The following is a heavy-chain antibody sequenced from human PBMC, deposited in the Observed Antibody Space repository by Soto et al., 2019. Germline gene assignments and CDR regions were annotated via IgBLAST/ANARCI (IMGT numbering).Heavy chain of an antibody. CDR2: ISFYNGHT. J-gene: IGHJ4*02. Sequence: QVQLVQSGGEVKKPGASVKVSCKASGDTVTKYGISWVRQAPGQGLEWLGWISFYNGHTNYALKFQDRIPFTTATSTSTASMELRSLTSDDTAVYYCASATSIAVAGKETWGQGTLVTVSS. CDR1: GDTVTKYG. D-gene: IGHD6-19*01. V-gene: IGHV1-18*01. CDR3: ASATSIAVAGKET.